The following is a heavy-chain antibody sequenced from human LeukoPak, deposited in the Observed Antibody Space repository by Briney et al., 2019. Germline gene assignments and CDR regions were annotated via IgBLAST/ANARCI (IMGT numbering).Heavy chain of an antibody. V-gene: IGHV1-69*01. CDR3: ARVIVVHGIYYFDY. D-gene: IGHD1-26*01. CDR1: GGTFSSYA. Sequence: SVKVSCKASGGTFSSYAIGWVRQAPGQGLEWMGGIIPIFGTANYAQKFQGRVTITADESTSTAYMELSSLRSEDTAVYYCARVIVVHGIYYFDYWAREPWSPSPQ. CDR2: IIPIFGTA. J-gene: IGHJ4*02.